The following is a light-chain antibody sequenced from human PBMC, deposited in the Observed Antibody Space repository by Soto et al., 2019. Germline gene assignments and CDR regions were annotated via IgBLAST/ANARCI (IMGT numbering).Light chain of an antibody. J-gene: IGKJ5*01. CDR2: AAS. CDR1: QDISSW. CDR3: QQASSFPPT. V-gene: IGKV1-12*01. Sequence: DIQMTQSPSSVSASVGDRVTMTCRASQDISSWLAWYQQKPGKAPKIMIYAASSLQGGVPSRFSGSGSGTEFTLTISSLQPEDFATYHCQQASSFPPTFGQGTRLEIK.